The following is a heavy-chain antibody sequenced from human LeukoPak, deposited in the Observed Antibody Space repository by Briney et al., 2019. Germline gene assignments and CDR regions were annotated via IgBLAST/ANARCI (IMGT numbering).Heavy chain of an antibody. CDR2: IYSGGST. J-gene: IGHJ4*02. Sequence: GGSLRLSCAASGFTFSSYSMNWVRQAPGKGLEWVSVIYSGGSTYYADSVKGRFTISRDNSKNTLYLQMNSLRAEDTAVYYCTVTERDYWGQGTLVTVSS. CDR1: GFTFSSYS. V-gene: IGHV3-53*01. D-gene: IGHD1-1*01. CDR3: TVTERDY.